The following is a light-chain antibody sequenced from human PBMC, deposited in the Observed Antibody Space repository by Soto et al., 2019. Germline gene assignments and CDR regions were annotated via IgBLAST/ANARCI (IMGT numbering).Light chain of an antibody. CDR1: PSVTNF. Sequence: EILLTQSPCTLSLSPGEGATLSCRASPSVTNFLAWYQQKPGQAPRLLIYGAFNRATGIPARCSGSGSGTDFTLTISSLEPEDFEVYYCQQRSNAPLTFGQGTKVDIK. J-gene: IGKJ1*01. CDR2: GAF. V-gene: IGKV3-11*01. CDR3: QQRSNAPLT.